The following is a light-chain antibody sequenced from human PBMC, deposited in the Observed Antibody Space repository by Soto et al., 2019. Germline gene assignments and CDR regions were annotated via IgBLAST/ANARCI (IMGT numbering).Light chain of an antibody. CDR3: CSDVGATTYV. V-gene: IGLV2-23*01. CDR1: SSTVGGFNV. CDR2: EGI. Sequence: QSVLTQPASVSGSPGQSITISCTGTSSTVGGFNVVSWYQQHPGKAPKVIIYEGIKRPSGVSNRFSGSNSGSTASLTISGLQAEDEADYYCCSDVGATTYVFGTGTKGTVL. J-gene: IGLJ1*01.